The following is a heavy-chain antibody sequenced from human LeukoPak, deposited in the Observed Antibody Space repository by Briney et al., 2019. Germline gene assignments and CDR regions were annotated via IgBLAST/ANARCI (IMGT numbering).Heavy chain of an antibody. V-gene: IGHV3-33*01. Sequence: GGSLRLSCAASGFSFSTHGMHWVRQAPGKGLEWVAVIWYDGNNKYYTDSVKGRFTISRDNSKNTLYLQMNSLRGEDTAVYYCARRGKEYSSSWAFDYWGQGTLVTVSS. J-gene: IGHJ4*02. D-gene: IGHD6-6*01. CDR2: IWYDGNNK. CDR1: GFSFSTHG. CDR3: ARRGKEYSSSWAFDY.